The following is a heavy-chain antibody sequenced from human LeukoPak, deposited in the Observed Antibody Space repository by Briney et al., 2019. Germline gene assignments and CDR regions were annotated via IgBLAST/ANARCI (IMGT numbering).Heavy chain of an antibody. CDR1: GFMFDDYG. Sequence: GGSLRLSCAASGFMFDDYGMSWVRQAPGKGLEWVSGINWNGGSTGYADSVKGRFTISRDNARNSLYLQMNSPRAEDTALYYCARIAMAGIGDGFDIWGQGTMVTVSS. V-gene: IGHV3-20*04. J-gene: IGHJ3*02. CDR2: INWNGGST. D-gene: IGHD6-19*01. CDR3: ARIAMAGIGDGFDI.